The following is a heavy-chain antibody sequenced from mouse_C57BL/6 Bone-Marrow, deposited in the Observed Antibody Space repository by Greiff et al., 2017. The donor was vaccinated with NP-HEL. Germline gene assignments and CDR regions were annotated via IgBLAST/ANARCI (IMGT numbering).Heavy chain of an antibody. CDR3: ARGSSGAMDY. J-gene: IGHJ4*01. V-gene: IGHV1-82*01. Sequence: VKLQQSGPELVKPGASVKISCKASGYAFSSSWMNWVKQRPGKGLEWIGRIYPGDGDTNYNGKFKGKATLTADKASSTAYMQLSSLTSEDSAVYFCARGSSGAMDYWGQGTSVTVSS. CDR1: GYAFSSSW. CDR2: IYPGDGDT.